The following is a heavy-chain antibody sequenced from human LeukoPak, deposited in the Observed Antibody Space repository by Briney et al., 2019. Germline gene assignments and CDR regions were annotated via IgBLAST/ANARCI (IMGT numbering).Heavy chain of an antibody. CDR1: GGSISSYY. V-gene: IGHV4-59*01. CDR3: ARACEAYYDFWAFAYFDY. Sequence: SETLSLTCTVSGGSISSYYWSWIRQPPGKGLEWIGYIYYSGSTNYNPSLKSRVTISVDTSKNQFSLKLSSVTAADTAVYYCARACEAYYDFWAFAYFDYWGQGTLVTVSS. CDR2: IYYSGST. D-gene: IGHD3-3*01. J-gene: IGHJ4*02.